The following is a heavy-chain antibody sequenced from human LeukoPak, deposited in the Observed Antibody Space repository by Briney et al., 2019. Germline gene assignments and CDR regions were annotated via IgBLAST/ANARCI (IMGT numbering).Heavy chain of an antibody. CDR2: IYYSGST. CDR1: GASISSYY. CDR3: ASGPYQAAGTDHQFDY. J-gene: IGHJ4*02. Sequence: SETLSLTCTVSGASISSYYWSWIRQPPGKGLEWIGYIYYSGSTKYNPSLKSRVTISVDTSKNQFSLKVSSVTAEDTAVYYCASGPYQAAGTDHQFDYWGQGTLVTVSS. D-gene: IGHD6-13*01. V-gene: IGHV4-59*01.